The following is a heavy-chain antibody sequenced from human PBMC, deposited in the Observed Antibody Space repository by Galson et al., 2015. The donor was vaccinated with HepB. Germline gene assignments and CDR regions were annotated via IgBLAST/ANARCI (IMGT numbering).Heavy chain of an antibody. J-gene: IGHJ6*03. CDR2: IIPTLGIA. V-gene: IGHV1-69*02. CDR1: GGTFSSYT. CDR3: ARPSLVVTGYYYYYMDV. Sequence: SVKVSCKASGGTFSSYTISWVRQAPGQGLEWMGRIIPTLGIANYAQKFQGRVTITADESTSTAYMELSSLRSEDTAVYYCARPSLVVTGYYYYYMDVWGKGTTVTVSS. D-gene: IGHD3-22*01.